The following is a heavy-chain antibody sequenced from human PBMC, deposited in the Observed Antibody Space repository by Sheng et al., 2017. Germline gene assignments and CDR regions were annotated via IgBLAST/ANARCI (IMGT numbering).Heavy chain of an antibody. CDR3: VRDMWLVFGAWFDP. CDR2: INYSGST. D-gene: IGHD3-10*02. Sequence: LLKPSETLSLTCTVSGGSICTNYYWGWIRQSPGKGLEWIGSINYSGSTFYNPSLKSRVTISVDTSKMHFSLNLTSVTAADTALYYCVRDMWLVFGAWFDPWGQGTQVIVSS. J-gene: IGHJ5*02. CDR1: GGSICTNYY. V-gene: IGHV4-39*07.